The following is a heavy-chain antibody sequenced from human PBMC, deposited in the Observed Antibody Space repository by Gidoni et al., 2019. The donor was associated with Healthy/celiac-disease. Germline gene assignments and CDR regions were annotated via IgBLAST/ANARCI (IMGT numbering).Heavy chain of an antibody. J-gene: IGHJ6*03. CDR1: GFTFSSYS. CDR2: ISSSSSTI. V-gene: IGHV3-48*02. CDR3: ARALTYYDFWSGYYGPIYYYYMDV. D-gene: IGHD3-3*01. Sequence: EVQLVESGGGLVPPGGSLRLPCAASGFTFSSYSMNWVRPAPGKGLEWVSYISSSSSTIDYADSVKGRFTISRDNAKNSLYLQMNSLRDEDTAVYYCARALTYYDFWSGYYGPIYYYYMDVWGKGTTVTVSS.